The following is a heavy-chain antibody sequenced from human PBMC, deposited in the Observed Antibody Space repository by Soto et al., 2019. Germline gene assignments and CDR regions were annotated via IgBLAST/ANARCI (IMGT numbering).Heavy chain of an antibody. CDR2: ISGSGDST. Sequence: EVQLLESGGGLVQPGGSLRLSCAASGFTFSNYAMNWVRQAPVKGLEWVSVISGSGDSTYHADSVKGRFSISRANSKNTRYLQLNSLRAEDTAVYYCASRGSGSYYDYWGQGTLVTVSS. J-gene: IGHJ4*02. V-gene: IGHV3-23*01. CDR1: GFTFSNYA. CDR3: ASRGSGSYYDY. D-gene: IGHD1-26*01.